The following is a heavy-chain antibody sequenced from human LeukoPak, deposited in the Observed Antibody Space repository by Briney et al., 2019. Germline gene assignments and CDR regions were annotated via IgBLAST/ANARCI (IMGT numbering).Heavy chain of an antibody. CDR3: AKRAGHYFDY. CDR2: ISGSGDIT. Sequence: GGSLRLSCAASGFTFSDSAMTWVRQAPGKGLEWVSVISGSGDITYYADSVKGRFTISRDNSKNTLYLQMNSLRAEDTAVYYCAKRAGHYFDYWGQGTLVTVSS. J-gene: IGHJ4*02. V-gene: IGHV3-23*01. D-gene: IGHD4/OR15-4a*01. CDR1: GFTFSDSA.